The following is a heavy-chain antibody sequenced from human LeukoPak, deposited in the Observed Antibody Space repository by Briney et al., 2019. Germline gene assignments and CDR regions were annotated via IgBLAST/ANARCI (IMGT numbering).Heavy chain of an antibody. CDR2: IYYSGST. CDR3: ARLGWVWSFDL. V-gene: IGHV4-39*01. D-gene: IGHD6-19*01. J-gene: IGHJ2*01. CDR1: GGSVSSSSYY. Sequence: SETLSLTCTVSGGSVSSSSYYWGWIRQPPGKGLEWIGSIYYSGSTYYNPSLKSRVTISIDTSKNQFSLKLSSVTAADTAVYYCARLGWVWSFDLPGRGTLVTVSS.